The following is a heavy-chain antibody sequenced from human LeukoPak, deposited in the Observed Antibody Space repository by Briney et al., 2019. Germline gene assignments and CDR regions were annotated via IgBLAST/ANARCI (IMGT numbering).Heavy chain of an antibody. CDR1: GYTLTELS. Sequence: GASVKVSGKVSGYTLTELSMHWVRQAPGKGLEWMGGFDPEDGETIYAQKFQGRVTMTEDTSTDTAYMELSSLRSEDTAVYYCATLSGYDPGGYFDYWGQGTLVTVSS. J-gene: IGHJ4*02. CDR2: FDPEDGET. D-gene: IGHD6-25*01. V-gene: IGHV1-24*01. CDR3: ATLSGYDPGGYFDY.